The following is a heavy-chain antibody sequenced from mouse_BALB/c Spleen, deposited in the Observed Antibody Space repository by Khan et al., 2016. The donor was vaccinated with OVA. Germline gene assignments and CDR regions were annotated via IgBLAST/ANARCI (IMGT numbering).Heavy chain of an antibody. D-gene: IGHD2-14*01. J-gene: IGHJ1*01. CDR1: GYTFTTAG. Sequence: QIQLVQSGPELMKPGATVRISCKASGYTFTTAGMQWVQKMPGKGLKWIGWIHTHSGVPKYAEDFKGRFAFSLEPSASTAYFQISNLKNEDTATYVCARAYRYDRYGDGWGEGTTVTVSS. V-gene: IGHV9-4*02. CDR2: IHTHSGVP. CDR3: ARAYRYDRYGDG.